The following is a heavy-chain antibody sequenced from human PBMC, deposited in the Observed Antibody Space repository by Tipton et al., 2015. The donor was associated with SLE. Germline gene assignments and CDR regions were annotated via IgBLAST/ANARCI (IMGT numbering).Heavy chain of an antibody. CDR2: TYYTGNT. V-gene: IGHV4-59*12. CDR3: ARDGSGNGRYDSGDYVFDY. Sequence: LRLSCSVSGGSISFYSWNWIRQSPGKGLEWIGYTYYTGNTNYNPPLKSRVSILVDTSKNEFSLNLKSVTAADTAVYYCARDGSGNGRYDSGDYVFDYWGQGALVTVSS. D-gene: IGHD4-17*01. CDR1: GGSISFYS. J-gene: IGHJ4*02.